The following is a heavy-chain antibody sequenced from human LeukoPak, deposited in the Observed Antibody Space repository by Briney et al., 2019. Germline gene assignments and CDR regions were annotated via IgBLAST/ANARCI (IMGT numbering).Heavy chain of an antibody. D-gene: IGHD3-10*01. CDR2: IIPIFGTA. J-gene: IGHJ4*02. CDR1: GYTFTSYY. CDR3: AREFGGFGESYYFDY. Sequence: ASVKVSCKASGYTFTSYYMHWVRQAPGQGLEWMGGIIPIFGTANYAQKFQGRVTITADESTSTAYMELSSLRSEDTAVYYRAREFGGFGESYYFDYWGQGTLVTVSS. V-gene: IGHV1-69*13.